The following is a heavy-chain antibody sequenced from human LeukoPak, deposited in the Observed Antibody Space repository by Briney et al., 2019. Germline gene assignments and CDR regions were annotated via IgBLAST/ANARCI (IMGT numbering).Heavy chain of an antibody. J-gene: IGHJ3*02. D-gene: IGHD1-14*01. CDR3: ARDQNRAFDI. CDR2: IYYSGST. V-gene: IGHV4-59*01. Sequence: SETLSLTCTVSGVSISSYYWSWIRQPPGKGLEWIGYIYYSGSTNYNPSLKSRVTISVDTSKNQFSLKLTSVTAADTAVYYCARDQNRAFDIWGQGTMDTVSS. CDR1: GVSISSYY.